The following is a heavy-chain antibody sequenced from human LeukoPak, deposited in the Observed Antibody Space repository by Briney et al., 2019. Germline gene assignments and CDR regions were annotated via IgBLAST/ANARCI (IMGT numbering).Heavy chain of an antibody. CDR1: GGSFSGYY. CDR2: INHSGST. CDR3: ARGLYDSSGYGPDDAFDI. J-gene: IGHJ3*02. D-gene: IGHD3-22*01. Sequence: PSETLSLTCAVYGGSFSGYYWSWIRQPPGKGLEWIGEINHSGSTNYNPSLKSRVTISVDTSKNQFSLKLSSVTAADTAVYYCARGLYDSSGYGPDDAFDIWGQGTMVTVSS. V-gene: IGHV4-34*01.